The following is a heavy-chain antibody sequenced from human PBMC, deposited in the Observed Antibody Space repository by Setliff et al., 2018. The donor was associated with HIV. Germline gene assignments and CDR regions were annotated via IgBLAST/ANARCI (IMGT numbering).Heavy chain of an antibody. CDR1: GGSFSAYY. V-gene: IGHV4-34*01. CDR3: VLLEVPFIEGIAPPL. CDR2: INPGGSA. J-gene: IGHJ4*02. Sequence: SETLSLTCAVSGGSFSAYYWTWIRQPPEKGLEWIGEINPGGSATYNPSLKSRVTISVDTSKNQFSLKLNTVTAADTAIYYCVLLEVPFIEGIAPPLWGQGSLVTVSS. D-gene: IGHD2-15*01.